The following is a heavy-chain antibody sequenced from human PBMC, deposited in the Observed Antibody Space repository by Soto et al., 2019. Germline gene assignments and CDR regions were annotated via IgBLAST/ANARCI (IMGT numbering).Heavy chain of an antibody. CDR2: INPKSGDT. CDR1: GSTFTGHY. J-gene: IGHJ4*02. CDR3: ARGSPRLGALPPY. V-gene: IGHV1-2*02. D-gene: IGHD1-26*01. Sequence: ASVKGSCKASGSTFTGHYIHWVRQAPGQGLEWMGWINPKSGDTNYAQKFQGRVSMTRDTSITTAYMEVSRLKSDDTAVYYCARGSPRLGALPPYWGPGPLVTLCS.